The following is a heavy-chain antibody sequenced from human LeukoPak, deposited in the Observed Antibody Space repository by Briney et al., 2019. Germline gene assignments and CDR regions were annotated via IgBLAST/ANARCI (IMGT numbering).Heavy chain of an antibody. CDR3: ARDGSYCSGGSCYESTYYYYGMDV. D-gene: IGHD2-15*01. J-gene: IGHJ6*02. CDR1: GYTFTVYY. V-gene: IGHV1-2*02. Sequence: GASVTVSFKASGYTFTVYYMHWVRQAPAQGLEWVGWINPNSGGKNYAQKFQGRVTMTSDTSISTAYMELSRLRSDDTAVYYCARDGSYCSGGSCYESTYYYYGMDVWGQGTTVTVSS. CDR2: INPNSGGK.